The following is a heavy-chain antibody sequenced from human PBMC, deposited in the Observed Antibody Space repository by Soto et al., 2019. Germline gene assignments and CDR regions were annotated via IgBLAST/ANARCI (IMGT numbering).Heavy chain of an antibody. CDR2: IYYSGST. CDR1: GCSISSYY. CDR3: AREGMAVAGSFDY. Sequence: SETLSLTCPVSGCSISSYYWSWIRQPPGKGLEWIGYIYYSGSTNYNPSLKSRVTISVDTSKNQFSLKLSSVTAADTAVYYCAREGMAVAGSFDYWGQGTLVTVSS. D-gene: IGHD6-19*01. V-gene: IGHV4-59*01. J-gene: IGHJ4*02.